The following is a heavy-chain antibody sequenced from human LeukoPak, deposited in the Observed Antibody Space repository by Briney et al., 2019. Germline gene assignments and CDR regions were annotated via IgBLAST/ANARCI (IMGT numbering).Heavy chain of an antibody. CDR1: GFTFSSYS. Sequence: PGGSRLSCAASGFTFSSYSMNWVRQAPGKGLEWVSSISSSSSYIYYANSVKGRFTISRGNAKNSLYLQMNSLRAEDTAVYYCARDKGYCSGGSCYDWFDPWGQGTLVTVSS. CDR3: ARDKGYCSGGSCYDWFDP. V-gene: IGHV3-21*01. D-gene: IGHD2-15*01. CDR2: ISSSSSYI. J-gene: IGHJ5*02.